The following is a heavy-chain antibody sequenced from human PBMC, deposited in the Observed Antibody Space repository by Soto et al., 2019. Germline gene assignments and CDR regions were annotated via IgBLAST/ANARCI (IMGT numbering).Heavy chain of an antibody. CDR1: GFTLSNYA. CDR3: AKDLPGTGGYQGGCVDV. CDR2: ISHDGSND. J-gene: IGHJ6*02. D-gene: IGHD1-26*01. V-gene: IGHV3-30*18. Sequence: PGGSLRLSCAASGFTLSNYAMHWVRQAPGKGLEWVAVISHDGSNDYYADSVKGRFTISRDNSKNTLYLQMTSLRAEGTAVYYCAKDLPGTGGYQGGCVDVWGQGTTATVSS.